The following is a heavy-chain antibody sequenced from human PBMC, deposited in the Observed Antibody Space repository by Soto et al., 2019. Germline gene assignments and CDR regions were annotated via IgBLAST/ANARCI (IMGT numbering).Heavy chain of an antibody. CDR3: TRPLRALYCSGGSCYPNAFDI. CDR2: IRSKANSYAT. V-gene: IGHV3-73*01. J-gene: IGHJ3*02. Sequence: HPGGSLRLSCAASGFTFSGSAMHWVRQASGKGLEWVGRIRSKANSYATAYAASVKGRFTISRDDSKNTAYLQMNSLKTEDTAVYYCTRPLRALYCSGGSCYPNAFDIWGQGTMVTVSS. CDR1: GFTFSGSA. D-gene: IGHD2-15*01.